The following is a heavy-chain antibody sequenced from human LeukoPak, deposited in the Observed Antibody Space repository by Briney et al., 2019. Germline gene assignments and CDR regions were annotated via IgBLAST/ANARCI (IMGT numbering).Heavy chain of an antibody. CDR2: ISSSSSYI. D-gene: IGHD3-22*01. Sequence: SGGSLRLSCAASGFTFSSYSMNWVRQAPGKGLEWVSSISSSSSYIYYADLVKGRFTISRGNAKNSLYLQMNSLRAEDTAVYYCARVGYYDSSGYYWGQGTLVTVSS. CDR1: GFTFSSYS. CDR3: ARVGYYDSSGYY. J-gene: IGHJ4*02. V-gene: IGHV3-21*01.